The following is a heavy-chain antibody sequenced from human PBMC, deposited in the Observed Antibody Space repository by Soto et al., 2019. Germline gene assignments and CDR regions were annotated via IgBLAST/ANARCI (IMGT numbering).Heavy chain of an antibody. CDR3: AHCDRYSLDY. Sequence: QITLKESGPTLVKPTQTLTLTCTFSGFSLSTSDVGVGWIRQPPGKALEWLAIISWNDDKRYSPSLQSGLTLTKDTSKKQVGLTVPYMDPVDTATYYCAHCDRYSLDYWGQGDQVTVSS. J-gene: IGHJ4*02. D-gene: IGHD1-26*01. CDR1: GFSLSTSDVG. CDR2: ISWNDDK. V-gene: IGHV2-5*01.